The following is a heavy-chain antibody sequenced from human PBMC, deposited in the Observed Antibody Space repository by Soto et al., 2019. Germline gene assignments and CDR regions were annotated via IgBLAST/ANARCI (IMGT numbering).Heavy chain of an antibody. CDR3: ARDRFASSWSYFDY. Sequence: GGSLRLSCAASGFTFSSYSMNWVRQAPGKGLEWVSYISSSSSTIYYADSVKGRFTISRDNAKNSLYLQMISLRAEDTAMYYCARDRFASSWSYFDYWGQGTPVTSPQ. J-gene: IGHJ4*02. CDR2: ISSSSSTI. V-gene: IGHV3-48*01. CDR1: GFTFSSYS. D-gene: IGHD6-13*01.